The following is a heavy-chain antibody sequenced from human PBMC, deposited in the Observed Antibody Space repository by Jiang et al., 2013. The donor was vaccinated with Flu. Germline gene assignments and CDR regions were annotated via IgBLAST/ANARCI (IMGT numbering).Heavy chain of an antibody. CDR1: GYSFTTYS. D-gene: IGHD4-17*01. CDR2: INPNTGNP. V-gene: IGHV7-4-1*02. J-gene: IGHJ1*01. CDR3: ARRSPTDY. Sequence: GSELKRPGASVKISCKTSGYSFTTYSVNWVRQAPGQGLEWMGWINPNTGNPIYAQGFTGRFVFSLDTSVSTAYLQINNLETADTAVYYCARRSPTDYWGQGTLVTVSS.